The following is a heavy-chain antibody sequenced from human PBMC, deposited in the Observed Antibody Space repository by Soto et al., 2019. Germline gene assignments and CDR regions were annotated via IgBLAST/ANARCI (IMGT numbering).Heavy chain of an antibody. V-gene: IGHV3-23*01. D-gene: IGHD5-18*01. CDR2: ISGSGITT. J-gene: IGHJ3*02. CDR3: AKDRGYSYGYDAFDI. CDR1: GFTFSSYA. Sequence: GGSLRLSCAASGFTFSSYAMTWVRQGPGKGLEWVSAISGSGITTYYADSVKGRFTISRDNSKNTLYLQMNSLRAEDTAVYYCAKDRGYSYGYDAFDIWGQGTMVTVS.